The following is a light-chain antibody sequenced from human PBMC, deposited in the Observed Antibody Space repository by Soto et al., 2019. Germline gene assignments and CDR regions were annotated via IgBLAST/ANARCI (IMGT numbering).Light chain of an antibody. Sequence: QAVLTQPPSASGTPGQRVTISCSGSSSNIGGNTVSWYQQFPGTAPKLLIYTNNQRPSGVPDRFSGSKPDTSASLAISALQSEDEAHYYCAAWDDSLNGHVFGTGTKVTVL. V-gene: IGLV1-44*01. CDR1: SSNIGGNT. J-gene: IGLJ1*01. CDR3: AAWDDSLNGHV. CDR2: TNN.